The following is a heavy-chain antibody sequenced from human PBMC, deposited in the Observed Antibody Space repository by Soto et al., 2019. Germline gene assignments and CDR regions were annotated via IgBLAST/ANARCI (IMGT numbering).Heavy chain of an antibody. CDR2: MNPNSGNT. D-gene: IGHD3-10*01. V-gene: IGHV1-8*01. Sequence: QVQLVQSGAEVKKPGASAKVSCKASGYTFTSYDINWVRQATGQGLEWMGWMNPNSGNTGYAQKFQGRVTMTRNTSISTAYMELSSLRSEDTAVYYCAALDYGRNYYYYTDVWGKGTTVTVSS. CDR1: GYTFTSYD. J-gene: IGHJ6*03. CDR3: AALDYGRNYYYYTDV.